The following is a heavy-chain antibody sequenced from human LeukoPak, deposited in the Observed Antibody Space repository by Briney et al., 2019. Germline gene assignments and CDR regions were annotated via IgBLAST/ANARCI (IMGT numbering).Heavy chain of an antibody. CDR1: GFTFSSYS. V-gene: IGHV3-21*01. CDR3: AREGVRPLWFGELPHIWFDP. CDR2: ISSSSSYI. Sequence: GGSLRLSCAASGFTFSSYSMNWVRQAPGKGLEWVSSISSSSSYIYYADSVKGRFTISRDNAKNSLYLQMNSLRAEDTAVYYCAREGVRPLWFGELPHIWFDPWGQGTLVTVSS. D-gene: IGHD3-10*01. J-gene: IGHJ5*02.